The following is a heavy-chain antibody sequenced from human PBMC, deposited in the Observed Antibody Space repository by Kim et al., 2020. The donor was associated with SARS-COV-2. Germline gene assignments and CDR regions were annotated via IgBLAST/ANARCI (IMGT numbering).Heavy chain of an antibody. D-gene: IGHD5-12*01. CDR3: ARRVVEWLRFEDAFDI. CDR1: GGSISSSSYY. J-gene: IGHJ3*02. V-gene: IGHV4-39*01. Sequence: SETLSLTCTVSGGSISSSSYYWGWIRQPPGKGLEWIGSIYYSGSTYYNPSLKSRVTISVDTSKNQFSLKLSSVTAADTAVYYCARRVVEWLRFEDAFDIWGQGTMVTVSS. CDR2: IYYSGST.